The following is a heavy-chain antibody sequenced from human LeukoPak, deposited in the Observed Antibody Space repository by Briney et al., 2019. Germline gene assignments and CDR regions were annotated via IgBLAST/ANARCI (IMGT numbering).Heavy chain of an antibody. D-gene: IGHD4-4*01. CDR1: GGSISSGGYY. CDR2: IYYSGST. J-gene: IGHJ4*02. Sequence: SETLSLTCTVSGGSISSGGYYWSWIRQHPGKGLEWIGYIYYSGSTYYNPSLKSRLTISVDTSRNQFSLKPSSVTAADTAVYYCARTPFSDYSNYHYVYYFDYWGQGTLVTVSS. CDR3: ARTPFSDYSNYHYVYYFDY. V-gene: IGHV4-31*03.